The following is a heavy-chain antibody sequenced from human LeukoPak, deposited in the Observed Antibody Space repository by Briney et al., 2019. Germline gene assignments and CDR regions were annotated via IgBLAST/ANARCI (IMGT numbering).Heavy chain of an antibody. Sequence: GGSLRLSCVASRFVFSDYGMHGVRQAPGKGLEWVAFVRYDGRNEYYADSVKGRFTISRDNSKNTLYLQMNSLRVEDTAVYSCAKEPGSGYLSAGPKYWGLGTLVTVSS. J-gene: IGHJ4*02. CDR2: VRYDGRNE. D-gene: IGHD5-12*01. V-gene: IGHV3-30*02. CDR3: AKEPGSGYLSAGPKY. CDR1: RFVFSDYG.